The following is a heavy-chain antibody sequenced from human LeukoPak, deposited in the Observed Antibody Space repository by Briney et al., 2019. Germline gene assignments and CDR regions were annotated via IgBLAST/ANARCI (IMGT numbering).Heavy chain of an antibody. V-gene: IGHV3-30*18. Sequence: GGSLRLSCAASGFTFSRYAMHWVRQAPGKGLDWVAVVAYDGRNKYYADSVKGRFTISRDNSKNTLYLQMNSLRAEDTAIYYCAKDALVNSSATGNYFDYWGQGTLVRVSS. CDR2: VAYDGRNK. D-gene: IGHD3-10*01. CDR3: AKDALVNSSATGNYFDY. CDR1: GFTFSRYA. J-gene: IGHJ4*02.